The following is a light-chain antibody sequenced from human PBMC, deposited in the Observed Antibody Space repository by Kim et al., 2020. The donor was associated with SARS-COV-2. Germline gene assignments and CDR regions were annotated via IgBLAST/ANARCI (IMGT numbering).Light chain of an antibody. CDR3: AAWDDSLNGVV. CDR1: GSNIGSNT. Sequence: GQSVTITSSGSGSNIGSNTVNWYQQHPGTAPKLLIYSNNQRPSGVPDRFSGSKSGTSASLAISGLQSEDEADYYCAAWDDSLNGVVFGGGTQLTVL. V-gene: IGLV1-44*01. J-gene: IGLJ2*01. CDR2: SNN.